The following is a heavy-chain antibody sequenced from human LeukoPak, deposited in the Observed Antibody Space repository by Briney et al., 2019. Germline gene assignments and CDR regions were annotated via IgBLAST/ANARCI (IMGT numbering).Heavy chain of an antibody. CDR2: ISNGGSKT. D-gene: IGHD5-24*01. CDR3: ARGRWQDAFDS. Sequence: PGGSLRLSCAASGFTFSSFDMFWVRPAPGKGLEWVAYISNGGSKTHHGDSVKGHFTIFRDNAKNSLYLQMNSLRAEDTAVYYCARGRWQDAFDSRGQGTRVTVSS. J-gene: IGHJ3*02. V-gene: IGHV3-48*03. CDR1: GFTFSSFD.